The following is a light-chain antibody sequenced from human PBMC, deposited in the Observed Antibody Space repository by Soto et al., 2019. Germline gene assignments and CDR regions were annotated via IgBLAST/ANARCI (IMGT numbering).Light chain of an antibody. J-gene: IGKJ3*01. CDR1: QGISSY. V-gene: IGKV1-39*01. CDR3: QQSYSGFT. CDR2: AAS. Sequence: DIQMTQSPSSLSASVGDRVTITCRASQGISSYLNWYQQKPGKAPKLLIYAASSLQSGVPSRYSGSGSGTDFTLTSSSLQPEDFATYYCQQSYSGFTFGPGTKVDIK.